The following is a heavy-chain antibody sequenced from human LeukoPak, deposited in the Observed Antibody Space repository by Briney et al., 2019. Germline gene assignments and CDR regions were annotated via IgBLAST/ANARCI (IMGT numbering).Heavy chain of an antibody. Sequence: PSETLSLTCTVSGGSISCSSYYWGWIRQPPGKGLEWIGNVFYSGKTYYNPSLQSRVIISLDTSKNQFSLKLSSVTAADTAVYYCARNLKSGRNFDYWGQGTLVAVSS. CDR2: VFYSGKT. V-gene: IGHV4-39*01. J-gene: IGHJ4*02. CDR1: GGSISCSSYY. D-gene: IGHD6-6*01. CDR3: ARNLKSGRNFDY.